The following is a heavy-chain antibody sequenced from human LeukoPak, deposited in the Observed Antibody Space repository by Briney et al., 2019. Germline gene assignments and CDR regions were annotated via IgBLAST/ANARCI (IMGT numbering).Heavy chain of an antibody. CDR2: IYYSGST. CDR1: GGSTSSYY. V-gene: IGHV4-59*12. Sequence: SETLSLTCTVSGGSTSSYYWSWIRQPPGKGLEWIGYIYYSGSTYYNPSLKSRVTISVDTSKNQFSLKLSSVTAADTAVYYCAREARGYFDYWGQGTLVTVSS. CDR3: AREARGYFDY. J-gene: IGHJ4*02.